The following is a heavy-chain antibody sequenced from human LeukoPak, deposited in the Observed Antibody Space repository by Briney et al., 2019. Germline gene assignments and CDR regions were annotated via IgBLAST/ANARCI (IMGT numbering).Heavy chain of an antibody. J-gene: IGHJ4*02. CDR1: GGSISSSSYY. V-gene: IGHV4-39*01. CDR2: IYYSGST. D-gene: IGHD2-15*01. CDR3: AMPRYCSGGSCYHSDTFDY. Sequence: SETLSLTCTVSGGSISSSSYYWGWIRQPPGKGLEWIGSIYYSGSTYYNPSLKSRVTISVDTSKNQFSLKLSSETAADTAVYYCAMPRYCSGGSCYHSDTFDYWGQGTLVTVSS.